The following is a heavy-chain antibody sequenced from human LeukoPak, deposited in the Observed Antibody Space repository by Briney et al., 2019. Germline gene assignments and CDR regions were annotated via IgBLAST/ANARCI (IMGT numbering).Heavy chain of an antibody. V-gene: IGHV3-48*03. CDR3: ARSRQWLGGGFVY. J-gene: IGHJ4*02. CDR2: ISSSGTTI. CDR1: EITFSTYE. Sequence: GGSLRLSCAASEITFSTYEMNWVRQAPGKGLEWVSYISSSGTTIYYADSVKGRFTISRDNAESSLYRQMNSLRPEDSAVYYCARSRQWLGGGFVYGGQGTLVTVSS. D-gene: IGHD6-19*01.